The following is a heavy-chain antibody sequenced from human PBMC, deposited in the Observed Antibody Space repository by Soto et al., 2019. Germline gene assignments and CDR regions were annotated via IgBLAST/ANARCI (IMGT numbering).Heavy chain of an antibody. CDR1: GFTFSSYS. CDR2: ISSSSSYI. CDR3: ARASAVVVIDPFDY. Sequence: PGGSLRLSCAASGFTFSSYSMNWVRQALGKGLERVSSISSSSSYIYYADSVKGRFTISRDNAKNSLYLQMNSLRAEDTAVYYCARASAVVVIDPFDYWGQGTLVTVSS. J-gene: IGHJ4*02. D-gene: IGHD3-22*01. V-gene: IGHV3-21*01.